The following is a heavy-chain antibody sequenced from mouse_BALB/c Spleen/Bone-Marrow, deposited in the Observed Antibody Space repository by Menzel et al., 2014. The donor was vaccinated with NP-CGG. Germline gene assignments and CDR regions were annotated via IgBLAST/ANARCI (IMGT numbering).Heavy chain of an antibody. CDR1: GFNIKDTY. CDR3: ARLEYYAMDD. V-gene: IGHV14-3*02. J-gene: IGHJ4*01. Sequence: EVQLQQSGAELVKPGASVKLSCTASGFNIKDTYMHWVKQRPEQGLEWIGRIDPANGNTKYDPKFQGKATITADTSSNTAYLQLSSLTSEDTAVYYCARLEYYAMDDWAQRTSVTVTS. CDR2: IDPANGNT.